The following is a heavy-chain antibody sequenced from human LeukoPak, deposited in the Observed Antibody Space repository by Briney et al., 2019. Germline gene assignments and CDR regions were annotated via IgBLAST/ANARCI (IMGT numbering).Heavy chain of an antibody. V-gene: IGHV1-18*01. D-gene: IGHD6-19*01. CDR1: GYTFTSYG. Sequence: ASVKVSCKASGYTFTSYGISGGGQAPGKGGGGRGGIRAYNGNTNYAQKLQGRVTMTTDTSTSTAYMELRSLRSDDTAVYYCARDGRQWLKIDYWGQGTLVTVSS. CDR3: ARDGRQWLKIDY. J-gene: IGHJ4*02. CDR2: IRAYNGNT.